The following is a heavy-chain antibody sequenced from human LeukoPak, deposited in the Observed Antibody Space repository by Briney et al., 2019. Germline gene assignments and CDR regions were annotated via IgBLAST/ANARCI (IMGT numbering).Heavy chain of an antibody. Sequence: SQTLSLTCTVSGGSISSGSYYWSWIRQPAGKGREWIGRIYTSGSTNYNPSLKSRVTISVDTSKNQFSLKLSSVTAADRAVYYCARGFGEVVAAIDYWGQGTLVTVSS. D-gene: IGHD2-15*01. CDR2: IYTSGST. CDR1: GGSISSGSYY. V-gene: IGHV4-61*02. J-gene: IGHJ4*02. CDR3: ARGFGEVVAAIDY.